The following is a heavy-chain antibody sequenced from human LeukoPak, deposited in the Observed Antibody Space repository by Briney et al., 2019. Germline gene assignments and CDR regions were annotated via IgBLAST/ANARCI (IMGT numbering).Heavy chain of an antibody. CDR1: GFTISTYW. CDR3: ARDHCSSTTCYGDDY. CDR2: IKQDGSEK. Sequence: GGSLRLSCAASGFTISTYWMSWVRQAPGKGLEWVANIKQDGSEKYYVDSVNGRFTISRDNAKNSLYLQMNSLRAEDTAVYHCARDHCSSTTCYGDDYWGQGTLVTVSS. V-gene: IGHV3-7*04. J-gene: IGHJ4*02. D-gene: IGHD2-2*01.